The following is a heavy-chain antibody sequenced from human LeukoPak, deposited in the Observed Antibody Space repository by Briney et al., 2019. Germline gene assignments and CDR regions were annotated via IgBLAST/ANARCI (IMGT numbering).Heavy chain of an antibody. Sequence: PGGSLRLSCAASGFSFTDARMSWVRQAPGKGLEWVGHLKSKAAGGTTDYAAPVEARFTISGDDSKNTLYLQMNSLKTEDTAVYYCTTGNYWGQGTLVTVSS. CDR2: LKSKAAGGTT. J-gene: IGHJ4*02. V-gene: IGHV3-15*01. CDR1: GFSFTDAR. CDR3: TTGNY.